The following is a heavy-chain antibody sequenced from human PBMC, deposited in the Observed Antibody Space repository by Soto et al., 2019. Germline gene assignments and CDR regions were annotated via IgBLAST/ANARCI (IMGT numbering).Heavy chain of an antibody. D-gene: IGHD2-15*01. CDR2: IYYSGST. V-gene: IGHV4-59*08. CDR3: ARHVGEGYCSGGSCPFDY. J-gene: IGHJ4*02. CDR1: GGSISSYY. Sequence: QVQLQESGPGLVKPSETLSLTCTVSGGSISSYYWSWIRQPPGQGLEWIGYIYYSGSTNYNPSLKSRVTISVDTSKNQFSLKLSSVTAADTAVYYCARHVGEGYCSGGSCPFDYWGQGTLVTVSS.